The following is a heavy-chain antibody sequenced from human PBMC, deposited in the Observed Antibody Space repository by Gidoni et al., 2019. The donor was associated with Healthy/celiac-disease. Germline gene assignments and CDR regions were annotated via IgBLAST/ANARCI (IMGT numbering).Heavy chain of an antibody. CDR1: GFTLSSYG. D-gene: IGHD6-19*01. J-gene: IGHJ4*02. CDR2: ISYDGSNK. Sequence: QVQLVESGGGVVQPGRSLRLSCAASGFTLSSYGMHWVRQAPGKGLEWVAVISYDGSNKYYADSVKGRFTISRDNSKNTLYLQMNSLRAEDTAVYYCAKDAQDSSGWNHIDYWGQGTLVTVSS. V-gene: IGHV3-30*18. CDR3: AKDAQDSSGWNHIDY.